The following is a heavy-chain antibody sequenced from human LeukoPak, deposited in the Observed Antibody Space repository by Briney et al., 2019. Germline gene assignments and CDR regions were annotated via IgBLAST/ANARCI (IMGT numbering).Heavy chain of an antibody. CDR2: ISSSSSYI. V-gene: IGHV3-21*01. CDR1: GFTFSSYS. Sequence: KTGGSRRFSCAASGFTFSSYSMNWARQAPGKGLEGVSSISSSSSYIYYADSVKGRFTISRDNAKNSLYLQMNSLRAEDTAVYYCARGYSSSSSAAFLDYWGQGTLVTVSS. CDR3: ARGYSSSSSAAFLDY. J-gene: IGHJ4*02. D-gene: IGHD6-6*01.